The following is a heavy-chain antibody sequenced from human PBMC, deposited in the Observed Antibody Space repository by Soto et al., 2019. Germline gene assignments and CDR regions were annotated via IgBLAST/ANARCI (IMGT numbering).Heavy chain of an antibody. J-gene: IGHJ4*02. CDR3: AKAKLWLHYFDY. V-gene: IGHV3-30*18. D-gene: IGHD5-18*01. CDR1: GFTFSSYG. CDR2: IPYDGSNK. Sequence: GGSLIVSCAAAGFTFSSYGVHWVRPAPGKGLEWVAVIPYDGSNKYYADSVKGRFTISRDNSKNTLYLQMNSLRAEDTAVYYCAKAKLWLHYFDYWGQGTLVTVSS.